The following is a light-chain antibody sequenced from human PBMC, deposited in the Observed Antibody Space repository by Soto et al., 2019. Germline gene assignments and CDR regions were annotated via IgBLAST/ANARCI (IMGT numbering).Light chain of an antibody. CDR3: QHSYNTPRT. Sequence: DIEMTQSPSSLSATVGDRVTVTCRASQTISNFLNWYQQTPGKAPKLLIYGASNLQSGVPSRFSGSGSGTDFTLTISSLQPEDFATYFCQHSYNTPRTFGQGTKVEI. CDR2: GAS. J-gene: IGKJ1*01. CDR1: QTISNF. V-gene: IGKV1-39*01.